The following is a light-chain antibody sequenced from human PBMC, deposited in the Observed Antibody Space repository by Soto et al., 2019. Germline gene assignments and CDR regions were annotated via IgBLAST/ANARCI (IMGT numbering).Light chain of an antibody. V-gene: IGKV3-15*01. Sequence: EIVMAQSPATLSVSPGERATLSCRASQSVSNNLAWYQQKPGQAPRLLLHDASTRATGIPDRFSGSGSGTDFTLTISSLQPEDFATYYCQHADSFPLITFGQGTRLEIK. CDR2: DAS. CDR3: QHADSFPLIT. CDR1: QSVSNN. J-gene: IGKJ5*01.